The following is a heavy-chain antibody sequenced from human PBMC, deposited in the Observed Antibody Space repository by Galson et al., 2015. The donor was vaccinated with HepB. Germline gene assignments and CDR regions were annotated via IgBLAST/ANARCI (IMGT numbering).Heavy chain of an antibody. CDR3: ARVKGGAGVLEY. V-gene: IGHV4-59*01. CDR1: GGSISTNY. Sequence: SETLSLTCTVSGGSISTNYWNWIRQPPGKGLEWIGYIYYTGTSNYNPSLKSRGTMSVDTSKNQFSLKLSSVTAADTAVYYCARVKGGAGVLEYWGQGALVTVSS. CDR2: IYYTGTS. D-gene: IGHD6-19*01. J-gene: IGHJ4*02.